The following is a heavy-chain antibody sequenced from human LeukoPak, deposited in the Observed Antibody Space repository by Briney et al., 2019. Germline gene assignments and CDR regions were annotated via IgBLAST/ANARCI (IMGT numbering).Heavy chain of an antibody. D-gene: IGHD5-12*01. J-gene: IGHJ6*02. CDR1: GFIFETFG. CDR2: IPHDGSNQ. Sequence: GGSMRLSCVASGFIFETFGMHWVRQAQGKGLEWVAYIPHDGSNQYSADSLKGRFTISRDNSKNTLYLEMHSLRVEDTAVYYCARINAGYRTYGMDVWGQGTAVIVSS. CDR3: ARINAGYRTYGMDV. V-gene: IGHV3-30*02.